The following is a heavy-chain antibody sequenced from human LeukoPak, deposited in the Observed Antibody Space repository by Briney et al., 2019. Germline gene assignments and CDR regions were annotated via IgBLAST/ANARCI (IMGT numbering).Heavy chain of an antibody. J-gene: IGHJ4*02. Sequence: EASVKVSCKASGYTLSTYGISWVRQAPGQRLEWMGWISANNDNTNYAQKFQGRVIMATDTSTNTAYMELRSLRSDGTAVYFCARDRRSTSGDFDYWGQGTLVTVSS. CDR1: GYTLSTYG. CDR3: ARDRRSTSGDFDY. D-gene: IGHD2-15*01. V-gene: IGHV1-18*01. CDR2: ISANNDNT.